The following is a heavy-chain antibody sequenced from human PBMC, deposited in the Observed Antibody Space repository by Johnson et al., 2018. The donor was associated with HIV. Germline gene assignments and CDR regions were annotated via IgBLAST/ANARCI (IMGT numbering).Heavy chain of an antibody. D-gene: IGHD7-27*01. J-gene: IGHJ3*02. CDR1: GFTFSSYW. V-gene: IGHV3-7*05. CDR3: ARDLGTNWGRYDAFDI. Sequence: VQLLESGGGLIQPGGSLRLSCAASGFTFSSYWMSWVRQAPGKGLEWVANIKEDGSEKYYVDSVKGRFTISRDNAKNSLYLKMNSLRAEDTAVYYCARDLGTNWGRYDAFDIWGQGTMVTVSS. CDR2: IKEDGSEK.